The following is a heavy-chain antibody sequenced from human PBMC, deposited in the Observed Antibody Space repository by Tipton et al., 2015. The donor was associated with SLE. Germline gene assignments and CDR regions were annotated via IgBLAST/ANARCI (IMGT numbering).Heavy chain of an antibody. V-gene: IGHV4-39*01. CDR3: ARHDYGVPFDY. D-gene: IGHD4-17*01. J-gene: IGHJ4*02. Sequence: TLSLTCTVSGGSISSSSYYWGWIRQPPGKGLEWIGSIYYSGSTYYNPSLKSRVTISVDTSKKQFSLKLRSVTAADTAVYHCARHDYGVPFDYWGQGTLVTVSS. CDR2: IYYSGST. CDR1: GGSISSSSYY.